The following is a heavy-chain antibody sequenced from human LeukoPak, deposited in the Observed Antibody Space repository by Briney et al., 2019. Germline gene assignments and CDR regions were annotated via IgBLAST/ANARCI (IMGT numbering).Heavy chain of an antibody. Sequence: PSETLSLTCTVSGGSISSYYWSWIRQPPGKGLEWIGYISYSGNTYYNPSLKSRVTISVDTSKNQFSLKLSSVTAADTAVYYCARDNIYCSSTSCYGGWFDPWGQGTLVTVSS. CDR3: ARDNIYCSSTSCYGGWFDP. CDR2: ISYSGNT. J-gene: IGHJ5*02. V-gene: IGHV4-59*01. CDR1: GGSISSYY. D-gene: IGHD2-2*01.